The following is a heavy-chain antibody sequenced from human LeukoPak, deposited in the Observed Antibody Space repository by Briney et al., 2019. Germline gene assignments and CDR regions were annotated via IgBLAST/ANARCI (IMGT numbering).Heavy chain of an antibody. Sequence: GGSLRLSCEGSGFTFTSDGMNWVRQAPGKGLEWVSAISGSGGSTYYADSVKGRFTISRDNSKNTLYLQMSSLRAEDTAVYYCAKVVYRFLEWLSDYWGQGTLVTVSS. CDR2: ISGSGGST. CDR1: GFTFTSDG. CDR3: AKVVYRFLEWLSDY. J-gene: IGHJ4*02. D-gene: IGHD3-3*01. V-gene: IGHV3-23*01.